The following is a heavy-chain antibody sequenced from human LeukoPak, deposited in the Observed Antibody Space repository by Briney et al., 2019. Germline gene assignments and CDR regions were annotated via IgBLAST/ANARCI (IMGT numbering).Heavy chain of an antibody. J-gene: IGHJ4*02. V-gene: IGHV4-59*01. CDR3: ARASSNYPLYYFDY. CDR1: GGSISSYY. CDR2: IYCSGST. D-gene: IGHD4-11*01. Sequence: SETLSLTCTVSGGSISSYYWSWIRQPPGKGLEWIGYIYCSGSTNYNPSLKSRVTISVDTSKNQFSLKLSSVTAADTAVYYCARASSNYPLYYFDYWGQGTLVTVSS.